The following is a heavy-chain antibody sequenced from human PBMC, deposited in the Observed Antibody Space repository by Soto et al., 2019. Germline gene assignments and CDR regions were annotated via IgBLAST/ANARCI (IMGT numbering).Heavy chain of an antibody. CDR1: GYTFTSYD. CDR2: MNPNSGNT. V-gene: IGHV1-8*01. Sequence: QVQLVQSGAEVKKPGASVKVSCKASGYTFTSYDINWVRQATGQGLEWMGWMNPNSGNTGYAQKFQGRVTMTRNTSRSTAYMELSSLRSEDTAVYYCARGRPTRGKPYWYFDLWGRGTLVTVSS. J-gene: IGHJ2*01. D-gene: IGHD2-8*02. CDR3: ARGRPTRGKPYWYFDL.